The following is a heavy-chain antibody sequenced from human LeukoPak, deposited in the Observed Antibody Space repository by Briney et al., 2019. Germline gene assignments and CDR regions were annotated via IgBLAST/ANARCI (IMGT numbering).Heavy chain of an antibody. CDR1: GFTFSDYA. Sequence: GGSLRLSCAASGFTFSDYAMHWVRQAPGKGLEWVAVIAYGGTYTHHADSLKGRFTISRDNSRDTLYFQINSLRPEDTALYYCARNKAITAFFGMDVWGQGTTIIVSS. D-gene: IGHD2/OR15-2a*01. CDR3: ARNKAITAFFGMDV. V-gene: IGHV3-30*03. CDR2: IAYGGTYT. J-gene: IGHJ6*02.